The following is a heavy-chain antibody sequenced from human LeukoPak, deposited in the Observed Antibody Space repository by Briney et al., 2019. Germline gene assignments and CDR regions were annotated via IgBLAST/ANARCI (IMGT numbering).Heavy chain of an antibody. CDR1: GYTFTGYY. J-gene: IGHJ3*02. CDR2: INPNSGGT. Sequence: ASVKVSCKASGYTFTGYYMHWVRQAPGQGLEWMGWINPNSGGTNYAQKFQGRVTMTRSTSISTAYMELCRLRADDTAVYYCARNRLGYCSSTSCYTAVKDAFDIWGKGTMVTVSS. D-gene: IGHD2-2*02. CDR3: ARNRLGYCSSTSCYTAVKDAFDI. V-gene: IGHV1-2*02.